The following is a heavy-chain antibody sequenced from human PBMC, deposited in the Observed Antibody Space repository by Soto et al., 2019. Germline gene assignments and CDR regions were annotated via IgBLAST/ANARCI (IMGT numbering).Heavy chain of an antibody. J-gene: IGHJ6*02. D-gene: IGHD6-19*01. Sequence: ASVKFSCTASGYTFTGYYMHWVRQAPGQGLEWMGWINPNSGGTNYAQKFQGRVTMTRDTSISTAYMELSRLRSDDTAVYYCARACCGSGWYYYYGMDVWGQGTTVTVSS. CDR2: INPNSGGT. CDR3: ARACCGSGWYYYYGMDV. V-gene: IGHV1-2*02. CDR1: GYTFTGYY.